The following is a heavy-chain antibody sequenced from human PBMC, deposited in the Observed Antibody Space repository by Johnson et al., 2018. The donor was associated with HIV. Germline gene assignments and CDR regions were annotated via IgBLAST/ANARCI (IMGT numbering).Heavy chain of an antibody. J-gene: IGHJ3*02. CDR2: IRYDGSNK. D-gene: IGHD7-27*01. CDR3: ARDKANWGPSRDVGAFDI. CDR1: GFTFSSYA. V-gene: IGHV3-30*09. Sequence: QVQLVESGGGVVQPGRSLRLSCAASGFTFSSYAMHWVRQAPGKGLEWVAVIRYDGSNKYYADSVKGRFAISRDNSKNTLYLQMNSLRAEDTAVYYCARDKANWGPSRDVGAFDIWGQGTMVTVSS.